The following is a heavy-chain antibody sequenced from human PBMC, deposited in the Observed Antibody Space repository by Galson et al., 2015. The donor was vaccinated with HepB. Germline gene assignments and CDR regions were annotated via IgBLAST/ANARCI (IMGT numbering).Heavy chain of an antibody. D-gene: IGHD1-1*01. CDR2: IYPGDSDT. CDR3: ARQNDGEDYYYYSMDV. Sequence: GWVRQMPGKGLEWMGIIYPGDSDTRYSPSFQGQVTISADKSISTAYLQWSSLKASDTAMYYCARQNDGEDYYYYSMDVWGQGTTVTVSS. J-gene: IGHJ6*02. V-gene: IGHV5-51*01.